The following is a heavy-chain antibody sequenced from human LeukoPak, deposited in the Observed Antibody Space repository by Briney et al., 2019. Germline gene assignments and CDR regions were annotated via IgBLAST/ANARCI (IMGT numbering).Heavy chain of an antibody. CDR2: TYSDGST. J-gene: IGHJ3*02. Sequence: GGSLRLSCAASGFTVSRNYMSWVRQAPGKGLEWVSLTYSDGSTSYTESVKGRFTISRDNSKNTLSLQLNSLRAEDTAVYYCARSSAYYNEADIWGQGTMVTVSS. D-gene: IGHD1-26*01. V-gene: IGHV3-53*01. CDR1: GFTVSRNY. CDR3: ARSSAYYNEADI.